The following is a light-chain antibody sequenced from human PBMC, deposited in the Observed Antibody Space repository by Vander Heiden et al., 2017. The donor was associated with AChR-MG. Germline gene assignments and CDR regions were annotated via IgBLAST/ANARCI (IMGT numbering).Light chain of an antibody. CDR1: QDISNY. Sequence: DIQMTQSPSSLSASVGDRVTITCQASQDISNYLNWYQQKPGKAPKLLIYDASNLETGVPSRFSGSGSGTDFTFTISSLQPEDIATYYCQQEDNLQITFGQGTRLEIK. CDR3: QQEDNLQIT. J-gene: IGKJ5*01. V-gene: IGKV1-33*01. CDR2: DAS.